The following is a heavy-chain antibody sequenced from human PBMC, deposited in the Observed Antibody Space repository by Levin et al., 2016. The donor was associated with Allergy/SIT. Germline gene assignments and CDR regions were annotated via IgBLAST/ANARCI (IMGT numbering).Heavy chain of an antibody. J-gene: IGHJ1*01. Sequence: SVKVSCKTSGGTFSDYGFSWVRQAPGQGLEWMGRIIPILDITNYAQKFRGRITITADKSTGTAYMDVSSLRPEDTAVYYCAREWYSDSSGSNSAEYFQHWGQGTLVTVSS. V-gene: IGHV1-69*10. D-gene: IGHD3-22*01. CDR1: GGTFSDYG. CDR3: AREWYSDSSGSNSAEYFQH. CDR2: IIPILDIT.